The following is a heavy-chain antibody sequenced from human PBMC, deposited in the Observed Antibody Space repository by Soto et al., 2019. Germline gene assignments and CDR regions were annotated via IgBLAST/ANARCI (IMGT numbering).Heavy chain of an antibody. CDR1: GFTFSRYA. Sequence: EVQLLESGGGLVQPGGSLRLSCAASGFTFSRYAMSWVRQAPGKGLEWVSAIRGSGGSTYHADSVKGRFTICRDNSNNTLYLQMNSLTAKDTAVYYCAKGRRVVAAAPFDYWGQGTLVTVSS. CDR3: AKGRRVVAAAPFDY. J-gene: IGHJ4*02. CDR2: IRGSGGST. D-gene: IGHD6-13*01. V-gene: IGHV3-23*01.